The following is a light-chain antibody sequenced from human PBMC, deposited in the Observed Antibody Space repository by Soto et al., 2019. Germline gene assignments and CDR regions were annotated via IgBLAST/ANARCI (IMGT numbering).Light chain of an antibody. CDR1: QSVSSY. CDR2: GAS. J-gene: IGKJ2*01. Sequence: EIVLTQSPATLSLSPGERATLSCRASQSVSSYLAWYQQKPGQAPRLLIYGASNRATGIPARFSGSGSGTDFTLTISGLEPEDFAVYYCQHRGKWPLTFGQGTKLEIK. CDR3: QHRGKWPLT. V-gene: IGKV3-11*01.